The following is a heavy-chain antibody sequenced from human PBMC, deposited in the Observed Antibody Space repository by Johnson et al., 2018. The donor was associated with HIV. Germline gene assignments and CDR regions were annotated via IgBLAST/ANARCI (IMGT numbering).Heavy chain of an antibody. D-gene: IGHD1-26*01. CDR1: GFTFNSYW. CDR3: AKDLFTEREDDAFDI. CDR2: IKQDGSNK. J-gene: IGHJ3*02. Sequence: QLVESGGGLVQPGGSLRLSCVVSGFTFNSYWMSWVRQAPGKGLEWVANIKQDGSNKYYADSVKGRFTISRDNSKNTLYLQMNSLRAEDTAVYYCAKDLFTEREDDAFDIWGQGTMVTVSS. V-gene: IGHV3-7*04.